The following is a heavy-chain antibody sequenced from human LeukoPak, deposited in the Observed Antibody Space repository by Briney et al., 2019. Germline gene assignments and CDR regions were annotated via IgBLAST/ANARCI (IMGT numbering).Heavy chain of an antibody. D-gene: IGHD1-7*01. V-gene: IGHV3-7*01. CDR1: GCTFSSYW. J-gene: IGHJ6*02. CDR3: ASNWNYVRGYGMDV. Sequence: PGGSLRFSCAASGCTFSSYWMSWVRQTPGKGLEWVANIKQDGSEKHYVDSVKGRFTISRDNAKNSLYLQMSSLRAEDTAVYYCASNWNYVRGYGMDVWGQGTTVTVSS. CDR2: IKQDGSEK.